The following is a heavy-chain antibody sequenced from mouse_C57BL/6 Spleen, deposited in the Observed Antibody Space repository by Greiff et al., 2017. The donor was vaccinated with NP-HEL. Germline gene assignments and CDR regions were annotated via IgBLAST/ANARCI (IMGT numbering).Heavy chain of an antibody. V-gene: IGHV2-5*01. CDR3: AKNSYEDGYYVYAMDY. Sequence: VMLVESGPGLVQPSQSLSITCTVSGFSLTSYGVHWVRQSPGKGLEWLGVIWRGGSTDYNAAFMSRLSITKDNSKSQVFFKMNSLQADDTAIYYCAKNSYEDGYYVYAMDYWGQGTSVTVSS. CDR2: IWRGGST. J-gene: IGHJ4*01. D-gene: IGHD2-3*01. CDR1: GFSLTSYG.